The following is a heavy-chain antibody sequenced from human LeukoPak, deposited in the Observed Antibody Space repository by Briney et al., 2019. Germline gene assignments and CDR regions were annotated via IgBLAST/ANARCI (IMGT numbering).Heavy chain of an antibody. CDR1: GYTFTSCG. CDR2: ITAYNCNT. CDR3: ARDGDVNFDY. J-gene: IGHJ4*02. D-gene: IGHD7-27*01. V-gene: IGHV1-18*01. Sequence: ASVKLSCNASGYTFTSCGISWVRHARGQGLEGMGWITAYNCNTNYAQKLQGRVTMTTDTSTSTAYMELRSLRSDATAVYYCARDGDVNFDYWGQGPLVTVSS.